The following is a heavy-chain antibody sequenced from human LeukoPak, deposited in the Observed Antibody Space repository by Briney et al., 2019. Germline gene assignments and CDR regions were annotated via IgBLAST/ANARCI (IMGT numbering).Heavy chain of an antibody. CDR2: IYYSGST. CDR3: ARDSTATATTKAFDI. J-gene: IGHJ3*02. Sequence: SETLSLTCTVSGGSISSSSYYWGWIRQPPGKGLEWIGSIYYSGSTYYNPSLKSRVTISVDTPKNQFSLKLSSVTAADTAVYYCARDSTATATTKAFDIWGQGTMVTVSS. D-gene: IGHD4-17*01. V-gene: IGHV4-39*07. CDR1: GGSISSSSYY.